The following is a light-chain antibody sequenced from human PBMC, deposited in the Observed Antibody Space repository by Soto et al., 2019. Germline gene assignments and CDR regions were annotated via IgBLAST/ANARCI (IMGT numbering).Light chain of an antibody. J-gene: IGKJ4*01. CDR1: QDISRY. CDR3: QQRYSAPRALT. V-gene: IGKV1-39*01. Sequence: DIQMTQSPSSLSASVGDRVTITCRASQDISRYLNWYQQKPGKAPRLLIYEASSVQSGVPSRFSGSESGTDFTLVISSLQPEDFATYYCQQRYSAPRALTFGGGTKVEIK. CDR2: EAS.